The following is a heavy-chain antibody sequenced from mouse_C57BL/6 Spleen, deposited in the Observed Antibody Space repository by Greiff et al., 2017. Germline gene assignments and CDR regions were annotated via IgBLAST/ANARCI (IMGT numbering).Heavy chain of an antibody. CDR2: IYPRDGST. CDR1: GYTFTSYD. Sequence: QVQLQQSGPELVKPGASVKLSCKASGYTFTSYDINWVKQRPGQGLEWIGWIYPRDGSTKYNEKFKGKATLTVDTSSSTAYMELHSLTSENSAVYFCARGGHGYSVAYWGQGTLVTVSA. D-gene: IGHD2-3*01. J-gene: IGHJ3*01. CDR3: ARGGHGYSVAY. V-gene: IGHV1-85*01.